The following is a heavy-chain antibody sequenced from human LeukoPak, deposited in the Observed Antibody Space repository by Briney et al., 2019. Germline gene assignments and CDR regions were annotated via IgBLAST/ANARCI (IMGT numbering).Heavy chain of an antibody. CDR3: AKGPDYYDSSGYGNFDY. V-gene: IGHV3-30*18. CDR1: GFTFSSYG. D-gene: IGHD3-22*01. CDR2: ISYDGSNK. Sequence: GRSLRLSCAASGFTFSSYGMHWVRQAPGKGLEWVAVISYDGSNKYYADSVKGRFTISRDNSKNTLYLQMNGLRAEDTAVYYCAKGPDYYDSSGYGNFDYWGQGTLVTVSS. J-gene: IGHJ4*02.